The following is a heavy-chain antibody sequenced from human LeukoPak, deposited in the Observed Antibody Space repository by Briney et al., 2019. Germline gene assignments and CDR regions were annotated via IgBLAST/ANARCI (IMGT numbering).Heavy chain of an antibody. CDR3: ARGHSVSSGNYYYDSTGRFDY. CDR1: GGSFSGYY. J-gene: IGHJ4*02. Sequence: SETLSLTCAVYGGSFSGYYWSWIRQPPGKGLEWIGEINHSGSTNYNPSLKSRVTISVDTSKNQFSLKLSSVTAADTAVYYCARGHSVSSGNYYYDSTGRFDYWGQGTLVTVSS. V-gene: IGHV4-34*01. D-gene: IGHD3-22*01. CDR2: INHSGST.